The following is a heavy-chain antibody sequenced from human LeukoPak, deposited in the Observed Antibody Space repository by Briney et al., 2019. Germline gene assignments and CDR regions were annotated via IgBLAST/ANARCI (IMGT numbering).Heavy chain of an antibody. CDR1: GNTFSNYY. CDR3: AGALSNYAEIDS. Sequence: ASVRVSCKASGNTFSNYYINWVRQATGQGLEWMGWMNSNTGSTGFAQNFQGRVTMTRDTSINTAYMELSSLRSEDTAVYYCAGALSNYAEIDSWGQGTLVTVSS. D-gene: IGHD4-11*01. V-gene: IGHV1-8*01. CDR2: MNSNTGST. J-gene: IGHJ5*01.